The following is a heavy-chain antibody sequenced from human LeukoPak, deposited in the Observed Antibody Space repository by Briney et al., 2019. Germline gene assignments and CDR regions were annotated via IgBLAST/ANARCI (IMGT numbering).Heavy chain of an antibody. CDR2: INAGNGNT. J-gene: IGHJ5*02. V-gene: IGHV1-3*01. Sequence: ASVKVSCKASGYAFPHYGVQWVRQAPGQTLEWMGWINAGNGNTKYSQKFQGRVTITRDTSASTAYMELSSLRSEDTAVYYCARPSIAAALVAWGQGTLVTVSS. D-gene: IGHD6-13*01. CDR1: GYAFPHYG. CDR3: ARPSIAAALVA.